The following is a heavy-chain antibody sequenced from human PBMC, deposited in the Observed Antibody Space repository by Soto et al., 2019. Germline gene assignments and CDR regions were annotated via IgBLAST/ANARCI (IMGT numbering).Heavy chain of an antibody. Sequence: QVQLVQSGAEVKKPGSSVNVSCKASGGTFSIYAISWVRQAPGQGLEWMGGIIPIFAIINSAQKSQGRLTITADKSASTAYMELSSLRSEETAVYYCARGAVVSPNHNIEALYYSGVDVWGQGTTVAVS. V-gene: IGHV1-69*17. CDR1: GGTFSIYA. J-gene: IGHJ6*02. D-gene: IGHD3-22*01. CDR2: IIPIFAII. CDR3: ARGAVVSPNHNIEALYYSGVDV.